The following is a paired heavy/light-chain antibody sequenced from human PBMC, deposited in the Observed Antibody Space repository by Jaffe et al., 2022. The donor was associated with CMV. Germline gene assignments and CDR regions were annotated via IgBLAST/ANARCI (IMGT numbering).Light chain of an antibody. CDR3: LQHRSYPYT. V-gene: IGKV1-17*01. CDR2: AVS. Sequence: DIQMTQSPSSLSASVGDRVTITCRASQDIINDLGWFQQKPGKAPKRLIHAVSILQDGVPSRFSGSGSGTEFTLTINSLQPEDFATYYCLQHRSYPYTFGQGTKLEIK. CDR1: QDIIND. J-gene: IGKJ2*01.
Heavy chain of an antibody. CDR3: ARELQL. CDR1: GGSISAYY. V-gene: IGHV4-4*08. CDR2: IYSTGKT. J-gene: IGHJ1*01. Sequence: QVQLQESGPGLVKPSETLSLTCTVSGGSISAYYWNWIRQPPGKGLEWIGYIYSTGKTYYNPSLKSRVIMSVDTSKDQVSLKLTSVTAADTAVYYCARELQLWGQGTLVTVSS.